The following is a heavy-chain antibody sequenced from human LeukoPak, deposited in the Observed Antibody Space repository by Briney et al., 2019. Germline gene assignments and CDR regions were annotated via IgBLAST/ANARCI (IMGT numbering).Heavy chain of an antibody. CDR3: ARDVGDLGYCSGGSCYSDAFDI. CDR2: IRYDGSNK. D-gene: IGHD2-15*01. Sequence: GGSLRLSCAASGFTFSSYGMHWVRQAPGKGLEWVAFIRYDGSNKYYADSVKGRFTISRDNSKNTLYLQMNSPRAEDTAMYYCARDVGDLGYCSGGSCYSDAFDIWGQGTMVTVSS. CDR1: GFTFSSYG. J-gene: IGHJ3*02. V-gene: IGHV3-30*02.